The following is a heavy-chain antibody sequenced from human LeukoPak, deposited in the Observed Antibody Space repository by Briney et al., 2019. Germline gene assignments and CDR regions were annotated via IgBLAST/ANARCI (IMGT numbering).Heavy chain of an antibody. J-gene: IGHJ3*02. CDR3: ARDGSSGAFDI. V-gene: IGHV1-46*01. CDR1: GYTFTSYY. Sequence: PGASVKVSCKASGYTFTSYYMHWVRQAPGQGLEWMGIINPSGGSTSYAQKFQGRVTMTRDMSTSTVYMELSSLRSEDTAVYYCARDGSSGAFDIWGQGTMVTVSS. D-gene: IGHD1-26*01. CDR2: INPSGGST.